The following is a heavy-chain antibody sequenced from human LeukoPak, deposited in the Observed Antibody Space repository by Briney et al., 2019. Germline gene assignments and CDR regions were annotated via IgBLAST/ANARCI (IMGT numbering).Heavy chain of an antibody. Sequence: ASVKVSCKASGYTFTSYGISWVRQAPGQGLEWMGWISAYNGNTNYAQKLQGRVTMTTDTSTSTAYMELRSLRSDDTAVYYCARLVYSSSSHYFDYWGQGTLVTVSS. CDR2: ISAYNGNT. CDR3: ARLVYSSSSHYFDY. CDR1: GYTFTSYG. D-gene: IGHD6-6*01. J-gene: IGHJ4*02. V-gene: IGHV1-18*01.